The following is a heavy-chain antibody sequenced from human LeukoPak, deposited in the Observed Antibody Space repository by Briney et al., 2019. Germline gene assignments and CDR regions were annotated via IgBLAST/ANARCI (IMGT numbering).Heavy chain of an antibody. CDR1: GYTFTGYY. CDR3: ARDWPGLDDAFDI. Sequence: ASVKVSCKASGYTFTGYYMHWVRRAPGQGLEWMGWINPSSGGTNYAQKFQGRVTMTRDTSISTAYMELSRLRSDDTAVYYCARDWPGLDDAFDIWGQGTMVTVSS. J-gene: IGHJ3*02. V-gene: IGHV1-2*02. CDR2: INPSSGGT. D-gene: IGHD3/OR15-3a*01.